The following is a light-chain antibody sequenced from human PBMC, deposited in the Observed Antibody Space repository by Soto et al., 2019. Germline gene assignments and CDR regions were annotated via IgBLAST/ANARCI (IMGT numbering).Light chain of an antibody. Sequence: EIVLTQSPGTLSLSPGERATLSCRASQSVSSSYLGWYQQKPGQAPRLLIYGASSRATGIPDRFSGSGSGTDFTLTISRLEPEDFAVYYCQHYGSSPYTFGQVTKLEIK. J-gene: IGKJ2*01. V-gene: IGKV3-20*01. CDR1: QSVSSSY. CDR2: GAS. CDR3: QHYGSSPYT.